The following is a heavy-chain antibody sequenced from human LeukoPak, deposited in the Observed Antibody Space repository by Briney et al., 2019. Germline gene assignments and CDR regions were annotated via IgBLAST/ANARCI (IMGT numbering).Heavy chain of an antibody. CDR2: INNDGSST. D-gene: IGHD5-18*01. CDR3: ARGEPNYSYFK. J-gene: IGHJ4*02. V-gene: IGHV3-74*01. Sequence: GGSLRLSCAASGFTFSRYWMHWARQAPGKGLVWVSRINNDGSSTVYADSVKGRFTISRDNAKNTVYLQMNSLRVEDTAVYYCARGEPNYSYFKWGQGTLVSVSS. CDR1: GFTFSRYW.